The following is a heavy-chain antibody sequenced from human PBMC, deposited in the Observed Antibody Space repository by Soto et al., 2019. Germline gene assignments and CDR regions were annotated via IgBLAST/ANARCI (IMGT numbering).Heavy chain of an antibody. V-gene: IGHV3-33*01. D-gene: IGHD3-22*01. J-gene: IGHJ4*02. CDR1: GFTFSSYG. CDR2: IWYDGSNK. CDR3: ARDPKSINYYDSSGFDY. Sequence: PGGSLRLSCAASGFTFSSYGMHWVRQAPGKGLEWVAVIWYDGSNKYYADSVKGRFTISRDNSKNTLYLQMNSLRAEDTAVYYCARDPKSINYYDSSGFDYWRQRTLVTVSS.